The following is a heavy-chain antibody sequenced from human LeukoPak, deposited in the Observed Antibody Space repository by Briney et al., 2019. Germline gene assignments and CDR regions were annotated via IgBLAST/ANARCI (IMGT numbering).Heavy chain of an antibody. J-gene: IGHJ4*02. V-gene: IGHV4-39*01. Sequence: PSETLSLTCTVSGGSISSSSYYWGWIRQPPGKGLEWIGSIYYSGSTYYNPSLKSRVTISVDTSKNQFSLKLSSVTAADTAVYYCARHLGELLYPYFDYWGQGTPVTVSS. CDR2: IYYSGST. CDR3: ARHLGELLYPYFDY. D-gene: IGHD1-26*01. CDR1: GGSISSSSYY.